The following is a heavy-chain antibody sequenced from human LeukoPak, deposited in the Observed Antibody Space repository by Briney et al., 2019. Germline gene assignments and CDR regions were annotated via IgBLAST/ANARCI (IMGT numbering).Heavy chain of an antibody. J-gene: IGHJ6*03. D-gene: IGHD3-22*01. CDR3: ARVAGFYDSSGYFDYYYYMDV. CDR2: TYYRSKWYN. Sequence: SQTLSLTCAISGDSVSSNSAAWNWLRQSPSRGLEWLGRTYYRSKWYNDYAVSVKSRITINPDTSKNQFSLQLNSVTPEDTAVYYCARVAGFYDSSGYFDYYYYMDVWGKGTSVTVSS. CDR1: GDSVSSNSAA. V-gene: IGHV6-1*01.